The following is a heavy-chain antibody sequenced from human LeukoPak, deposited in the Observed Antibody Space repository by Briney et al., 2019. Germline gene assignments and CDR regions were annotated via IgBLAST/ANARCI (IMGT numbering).Heavy chain of an antibody. CDR1: GFTFSSYA. V-gene: IGHV3-23*01. D-gene: IGHD6-13*01. CDR3: AKYASSWFYYFDY. Sequence: PGGSLRLSCAASGFTFSSYAMSWVRQAPGKGLEWVSAISGSGGSTYYADSVKGRFTISRGNSKNTLFLQMNSLRADDTAVYYCAKYASSWFYYFDYWGQGTLVTVSS. CDR2: ISGSGGST. J-gene: IGHJ4*02.